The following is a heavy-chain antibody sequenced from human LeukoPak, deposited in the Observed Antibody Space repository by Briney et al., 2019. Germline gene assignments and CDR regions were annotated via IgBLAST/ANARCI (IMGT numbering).Heavy chain of an antibody. CDR2: IYYSGST. V-gene: IGHV4-39*01. CDR1: GGSISSSSYY. CDR3: ARLALVRRFDY. Sequence: SETLSLTCTVSGGSISSSSYYWGWIRQPPGKGLEWIGSIYYSGSTYYNPSLKSRVTISVDTSKNQFSLKLSSVTAADTAVYYCARLALVRRFDYCGQGTLVTVSS. J-gene: IGHJ4*02. D-gene: IGHD6-6*01.